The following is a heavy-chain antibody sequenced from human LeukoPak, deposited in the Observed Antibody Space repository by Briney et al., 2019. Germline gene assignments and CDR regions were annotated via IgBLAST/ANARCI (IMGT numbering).Heavy chain of an antibody. V-gene: IGHV3-66*01. CDR1: GFSISGNY. CDR2: IYSGGNT. CDR3: AREFCSGATCYADD. Sequence: GGSLRLSCAASGFSISGNYMSWVRQAPGKGLGWVSVIYSGGNTHYADSVKGRLTISRDNSKNTLYLQMNSLRAEDTAVYYCAREFCSGATCYADDWGQGTLVTVPS. D-gene: IGHD2-15*01. J-gene: IGHJ4*02.